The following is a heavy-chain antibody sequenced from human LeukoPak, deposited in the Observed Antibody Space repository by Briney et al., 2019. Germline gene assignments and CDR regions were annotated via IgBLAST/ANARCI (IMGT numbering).Heavy chain of an antibody. CDR3: ARVGPGSRYYYYYMDV. V-gene: IGHV4-59*01. D-gene: IGHD3-10*01. CDR2: IYYSGSS. Sequence: SETLSLTCTVSGGSISSYYWSWIRQPPGKGLEWIGYIYYSGSSNYNPSLKSRVTISVDTSKNQFSLKLSSVTAANTAVYYCARVGPGSRYYYYYMDVWGKGTTVTVSS. J-gene: IGHJ6*03. CDR1: GGSISSYY.